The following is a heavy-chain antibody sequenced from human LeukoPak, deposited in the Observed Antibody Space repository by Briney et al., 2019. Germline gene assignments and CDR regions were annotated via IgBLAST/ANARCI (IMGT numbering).Heavy chain of an antibody. CDR2: INPNSGGT. J-gene: IGHJ3*02. V-gene: IGHV1-2*06. Sequence: ASVKVSCKASGYTFTGYYMHWVRQAPGQGLEWMGRINPNSGGTNYAQKFQGRVTMTRDTSISTAYMELSRLRSDDTAVYYCASPPVHYYDSSGYYDAFDTWGQGTMVTVSS. D-gene: IGHD3-22*01. CDR3: ASPPVHYYDSSGYYDAFDT. CDR1: GYTFTGYY.